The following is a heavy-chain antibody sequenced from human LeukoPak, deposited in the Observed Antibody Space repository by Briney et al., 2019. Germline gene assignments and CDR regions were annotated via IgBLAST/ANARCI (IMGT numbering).Heavy chain of an antibody. Sequence: GGSLRLSCAASGFTFSSYGMHWVRQAPGKGLEWVAVIWYDGSNKYYADSVKGRFTISRDNSKNTLYLQMNSLRAEDTAVYYCVQIAVAGDGAFDIWGQGTMVTVSS. V-gene: IGHV3-33*01. CDR1: GFTFSSYG. D-gene: IGHD6-19*01. CDR3: VQIAVAGDGAFDI. J-gene: IGHJ3*02. CDR2: IWYDGSNK.